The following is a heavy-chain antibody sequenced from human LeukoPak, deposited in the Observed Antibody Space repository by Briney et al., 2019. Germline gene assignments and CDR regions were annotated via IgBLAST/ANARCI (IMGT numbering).Heavy chain of an antibody. Sequence: PSETLSLTCTVSGGSISSYYWSWIRQPAGKGLEWIGRIYTSGSTNYKPSLKSRLTMSVDTSKNQFSLKLTSVTAADTAVYYCARGGSSWQSFDYWGQGTLVTVPS. J-gene: IGHJ4*02. D-gene: IGHD6-13*01. CDR1: GGSISSYY. CDR3: ARGGSSWQSFDY. V-gene: IGHV4-4*07. CDR2: IYTSGST.